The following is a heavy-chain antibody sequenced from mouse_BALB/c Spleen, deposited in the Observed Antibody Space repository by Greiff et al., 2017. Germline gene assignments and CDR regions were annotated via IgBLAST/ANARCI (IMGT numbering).Heavy chain of an antibody. CDR1: GFSLTSYG. CDR2: IWAGGSS. CDR3: AREAEDYFDV. V-gene: IGHV2-9*02. Sequence: VKLVESGPGLVAPSQSLSITCTVSGFSLTSYGVHWVRQPPGKGLEWLGVIWAGGSSNYNSALMSRLSISKDNSKSQVLLKMNSLQTDDTAMYYCAREAEDYFDVWGEGTTVTVSS. J-gene: IGHJ1*01.